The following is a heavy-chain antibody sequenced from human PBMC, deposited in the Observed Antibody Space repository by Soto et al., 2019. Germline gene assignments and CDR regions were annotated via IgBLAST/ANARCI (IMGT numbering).Heavy chain of an antibody. CDR1: GDTFSSYA. CDR2: IIPILGTP. CDR3: ARERSRYDRSGYYRPDY. J-gene: IGHJ4*02. D-gene: IGHD3-22*01. V-gene: IGHV1-69*10. Sequence: SVKVSCKTSGDTFSSYAISWVRQAPGQGLEWMGGIIPILGTPSYAQRFQGRVTITADKSTSTAYMELSSLRSEDTAVYYCARERSRYDRSGYYRPDYWGQGTLVTVSS.